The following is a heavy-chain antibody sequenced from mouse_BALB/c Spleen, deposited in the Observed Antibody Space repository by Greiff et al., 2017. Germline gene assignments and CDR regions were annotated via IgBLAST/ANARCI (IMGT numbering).Heavy chain of an antibody. CDR1: GFTFSSFG. CDR2: ISSGSSTI. Sequence: EVKLMESGGGLVQPGGSRKLSCAASGFTFSSFGMHWVRQAPEKGLEWVAYISSGSSTIYYADTVKGRFTISRDNPKNTLFLQMTSLRSEDTAMYYCARSFTTATAWFAYWGQGTLVTVSA. D-gene: IGHD1-2*01. V-gene: IGHV5-17*02. J-gene: IGHJ3*01. CDR3: ARSFTTATAWFAY.